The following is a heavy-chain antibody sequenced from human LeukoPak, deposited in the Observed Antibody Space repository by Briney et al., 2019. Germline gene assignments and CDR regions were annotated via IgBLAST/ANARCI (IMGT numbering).Heavy chain of an antibody. V-gene: IGHV3-11*03. Sequence: PGGSLTLTCAASGFSFSDYYLSWIRQAPGKGLEWVSYISSSSSNRNYADSVKGRFTISRDNAKISPYLQMNSLRAEDTAVYYSATIWECGHEMDRWVQRTMVTVSS. CDR3: ATIWECGHEMDR. CDR1: GFSFSDYY. D-gene: IGHD5-24*01. J-gene: IGHJ4*02. CDR2: ISSSSSNR.